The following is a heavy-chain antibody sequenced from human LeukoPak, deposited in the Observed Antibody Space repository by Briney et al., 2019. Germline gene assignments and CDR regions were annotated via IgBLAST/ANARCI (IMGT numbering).Heavy chain of an antibody. V-gene: IGHV4-59*01. CDR3: AREGYSYGYFDY. CDR2: IYYSGST. CDR1: GGSISSYY. J-gene: IGHJ4*02. Sequence: SETLSLTCAVSGGSISSYYWSWIRQPPGKGLEWIGYIYYSGSTNYNPSLKSRVTISVDTSKNQFSLKLSSVTAADTAVYYCAREGYSYGYFDYWGQGTLVTVSS. D-gene: IGHD5-18*01.